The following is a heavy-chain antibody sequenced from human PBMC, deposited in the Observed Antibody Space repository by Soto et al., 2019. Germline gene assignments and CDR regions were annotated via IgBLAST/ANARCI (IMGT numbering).Heavy chain of an antibody. CDR1: GASVSRGSHY. Sequence: SETLSLTCTVSGASVSRGSHYWSWIRQPPGKGLEWIGHIYYSGYTKYNPSLKSRVTISGDTSKNQFSLKLSSVTAADTAVYHCVSSLGMANPIDYWGQGTQVTVYS. V-gene: IGHV4-61*01. CDR3: VSSLGMANPIDY. CDR2: IYYSGYT. J-gene: IGHJ4*02. D-gene: IGHD5-12*01.